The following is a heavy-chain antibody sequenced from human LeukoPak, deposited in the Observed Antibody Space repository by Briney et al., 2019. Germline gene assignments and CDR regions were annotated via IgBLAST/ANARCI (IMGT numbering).Heavy chain of an antibody. J-gene: IGHJ4*02. CDR2: IPYDGFNP. CDR3: AKVKEMYSSDSYYLDY. V-gene: IGHV3-30*18. Sequence: PGGSLRLSCAASGLTFSNYGMHWVRQAPGKGLEWVAVIPYDGFNPYYADSVKGRFTISRDNSKNTLWLQMNSLRAEDTAVYYCAKVKEMYSSDSYYLDYWGQGTLVTVSS. D-gene: IGHD6-19*01. CDR1: GLTFSNYG.